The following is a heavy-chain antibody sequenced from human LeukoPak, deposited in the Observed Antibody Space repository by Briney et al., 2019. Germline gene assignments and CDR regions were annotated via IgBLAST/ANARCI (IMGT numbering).Heavy chain of an antibody. J-gene: IGHJ4*02. V-gene: IGHV5-51*01. Sequence: GESLKISCKGSGYSFTSYWIGWVCQMPGKGLEWMGIIYPGDSDTRYSPSFQGQVTISADRSTSTAYLQWSSLKASDTAMYYCARHMTTVISPFDYWGQGSLVTVSS. CDR2: IYPGDSDT. CDR3: ARHMTTVISPFDY. CDR1: GYSFTSYW. D-gene: IGHD4-23*01.